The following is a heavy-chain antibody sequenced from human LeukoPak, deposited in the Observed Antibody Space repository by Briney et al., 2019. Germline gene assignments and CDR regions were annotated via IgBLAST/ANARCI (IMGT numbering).Heavy chain of an antibody. J-gene: IGHJ5*02. CDR1: GGSIGSGGYS. V-gene: IGHV4-30-2*01. CDR3: ARAKRGATNWFDP. Sequence: SETLSLTCAVSGGSIGSGGYSWSWSRQPPGKGLEWIGYIYHSGSTYYNPSLKSRVTISVDRSKNQFSLKLSSVTAADTAVYYCARAKRGATNWFDPWGQGTLVTVSS. D-gene: IGHD4/OR15-4a*01. CDR2: IYHSGST.